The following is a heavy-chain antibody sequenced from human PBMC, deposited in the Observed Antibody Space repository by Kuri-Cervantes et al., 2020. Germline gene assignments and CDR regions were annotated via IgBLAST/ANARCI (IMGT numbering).Heavy chain of an antibody. CDR2: ISYDGSNK. CDR1: GFTFSSYA. V-gene: IGHV3-30-3*01. Sequence: GGSLRLSCAASGFTFSSYAMHWVRQAPGKGLEWVAVISYDGSNKYYADSVKGRFTISRDNSKSTLYLQMNSLRAEDTAVYYCARSDSSSWDRDFYFDYWGQGTLVTVSS. J-gene: IGHJ4*02. CDR3: ARSDSSSWDRDFYFDY. D-gene: IGHD6-13*01.